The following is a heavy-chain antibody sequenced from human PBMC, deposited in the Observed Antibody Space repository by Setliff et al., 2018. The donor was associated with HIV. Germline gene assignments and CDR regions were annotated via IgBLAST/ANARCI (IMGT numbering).Heavy chain of an antibody. Sequence: ASVKVSCKASGYTFTSYALHWVRQAPGQRLEWMGWVNADNGNTKYSEKFQGRVTITRDTAASTAYRELSSLRSEDTAVYYCARAAEGYSGYDPDYYYYYGMDVWGQGTTVTVSS. J-gene: IGHJ6*02. CDR2: VNADNGNT. CDR3: ARAAEGYSGYDPDYYYYYGMDV. D-gene: IGHD5-12*01. CDR1: GYTFTSYA. V-gene: IGHV1-3*01.